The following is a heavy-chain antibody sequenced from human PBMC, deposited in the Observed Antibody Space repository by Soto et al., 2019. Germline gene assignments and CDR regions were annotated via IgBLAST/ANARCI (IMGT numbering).Heavy chain of an antibody. J-gene: IGHJ5*02. CDR2: ISSSSIYT. CDR1: GFTFSDYY. CDR3: ARDGYSSSWYNWFDP. D-gene: IGHD6-13*01. Sequence: GGSLRLSCAASGFTFSDYYMSWIRQAPGKGLEWVSYISSSSIYTNYADSVKGRFTISRDNAKNSLYLQMNSLRAEDTAVYYCARDGYSSSWYNWFDPWGQGTLVNVYS. V-gene: IGHV3-11*06.